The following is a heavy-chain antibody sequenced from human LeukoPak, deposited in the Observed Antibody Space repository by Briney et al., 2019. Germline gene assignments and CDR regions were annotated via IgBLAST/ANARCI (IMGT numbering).Heavy chain of an antibody. J-gene: IGHJ4*02. CDR3: ARWGDYLIDY. CDR2: ISSSSSTI. V-gene: IGHV3-48*04. D-gene: IGHD4-11*01. Sequence: GGSLRLSCAASGFTFSSYSMNWVRQAPGKGLEWVSYISSSSSTIYYADSVKGRFTISRDNAKNSLYLQMNSLRAEDTAVYYCARWGDYLIDYWGQGTLVTVSS. CDR1: GFTFSSYS.